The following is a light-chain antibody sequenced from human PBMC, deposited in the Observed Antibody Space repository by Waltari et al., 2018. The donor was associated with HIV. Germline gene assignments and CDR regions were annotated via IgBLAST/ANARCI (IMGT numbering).Light chain of an antibody. CDR1: NSNIGSNH. V-gene: IGLV1-47*01. CDR3: AAWDDSLSAVV. J-gene: IGLJ2*01. Sequence: SVLAQPPSVSGTPGQGVTISCSGSNSNIGSNHVYWYRQLPGSAPPPLIYNNNQRPSGVPDRFAGSKSGTSASLAISGLRSEDEADYYCAAWDDSLSAVVFGGGTKLTVL. CDR2: NNN.